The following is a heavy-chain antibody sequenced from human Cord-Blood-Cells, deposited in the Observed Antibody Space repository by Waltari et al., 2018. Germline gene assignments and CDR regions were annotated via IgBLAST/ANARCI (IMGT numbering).Heavy chain of an antibody. D-gene: IGHD3-3*01. J-gene: IGHJ4*02. V-gene: IGHV4-38-2*02. CDR3: ARINYDFWSGYYTVGAFDY. Sequence: QVQLQESGPGLVKPSETLSLTCTVSGYSISSGYYWGWIRQPPGKGLEWIGSIYHSGSTYYDPTLKSRVTISVDTSKNQFSLKLSSVTAAETAVYYCARINYDFWSGYYTVGAFDYWGQGTLVTVSS. CDR2: IYHSGST. CDR1: GYSISSGYY.